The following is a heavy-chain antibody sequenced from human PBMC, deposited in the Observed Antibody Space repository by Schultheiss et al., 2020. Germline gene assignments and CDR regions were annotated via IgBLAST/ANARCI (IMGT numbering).Heavy chain of an antibody. CDR1: GGSISSGGYY. CDR3: ARDYSDYSNYPGWFDP. CDR2: FYYSGST. D-gene: IGHD4-11*01. Sequence: SETLSLTCTVSGGSISSGGYYWSWIRQPPGKGLEWIGYFYYSGSTNYNPSLKSRVTISVDTSKNQFSLKLSSVTAADTAVYYCARDYSDYSNYPGWFDPWGQGTLVTVSS. J-gene: IGHJ5*02. V-gene: IGHV4-61*08.